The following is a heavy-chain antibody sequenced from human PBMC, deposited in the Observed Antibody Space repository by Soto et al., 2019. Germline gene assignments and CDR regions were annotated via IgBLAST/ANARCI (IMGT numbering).Heavy chain of an antibody. CDR1: GGSIISYY. J-gene: IGHJ3*02. CDR3: ASTSLYYDILTGYYSRAFDI. Sequence: SETLSLTCTVSGGSIISYYWSWIRQPPWKGLEWIGYIYYSGSTNYNPSLKSRVTISVDTSKNQFSLKLSSVTAADTAVYYCASTSLYYDILTGYYSRAFDIWGQGTMVTVSS. D-gene: IGHD3-9*01. CDR2: IYYSGST. V-gene: IGHV4-59*08.